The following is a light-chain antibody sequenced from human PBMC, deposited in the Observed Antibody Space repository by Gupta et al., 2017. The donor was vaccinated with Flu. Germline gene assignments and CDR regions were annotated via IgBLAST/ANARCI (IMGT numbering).Light chain of an antibody. J-gene: IGKJ5*01. Sequence: CKSSQSVLYSSNNKNYLAWYQQKPGQPPKLLIYWASTRESGVPDRFSGSGSGTDFTLTISSLQAEDVAVYYCQQYYSTPPITFGQGTRLEIK. CDR2: WAS. CDR3: QQYYSTPPIT. V-gene: IGKV4-1*01. CDR1: QSVLYSSNNKNY.